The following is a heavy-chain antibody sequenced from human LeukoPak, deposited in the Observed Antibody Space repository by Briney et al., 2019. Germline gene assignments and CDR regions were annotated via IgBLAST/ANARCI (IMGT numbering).Heavy chain of an antibody. Sequence: PGGSLRLSCAASGFTFSDYYMSWIRQAPGKGPEWVSYISSSSIYTNYADSVKGRFTISRDNAKNSLYLQMNSLRAEDTVLYYCARVVDGYSGYDPIGYWGQGTLVTVSS. J-gene: IGHJ4*02. D-gene: IGHD5-12*01. CDR2: ISSSSIYT. CDR1: GFTFSDYY. CDR3: ARVVDGYSGYDPIGY. V-gene: IGHV3-11*05.